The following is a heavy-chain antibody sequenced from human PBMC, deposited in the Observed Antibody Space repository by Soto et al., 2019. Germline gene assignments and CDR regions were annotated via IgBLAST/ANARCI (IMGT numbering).Heavy chain of an antibody. CDR3: ARGRVGATGGDY. CDR1: GFTVSSNY. V-gene: IGHV3-66*01. CDR2: IYSGGDT. J-gene: IGHJ4*02. D-gene: IGHD1-26*01. Sequence: QLVESGGGLVQPGGSLRLSCAASGFTVSSNYMSWVRQAPGKGLEWVSIIYSGGDTYYADSVKGRFTLSRDNSKNTLYLQMNSLRAEDTAVYYCARGRVGATGGDYWGQGTLVTVSS.